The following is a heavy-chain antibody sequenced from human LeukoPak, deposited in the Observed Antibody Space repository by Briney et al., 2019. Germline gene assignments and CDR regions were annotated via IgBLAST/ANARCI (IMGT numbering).Heavy chain of an antibody. D-gene: IGHD6-19*01. J-gene: IGHJ3*02. CDR2: ISSSSSYI. CDR3: ARDYQREQWLDHDAFDI. V-gene: IGHV3-21*01. Sequence: PGGSLRLSCAASEFIFDDHAMHWIRQAPGKGLEWVSSISSSSSYIYYADSVKGRFTISRDNAKNSLYLQMNSLRAEDTAVYYCARDYQREQWLDHDAFDIWGQGTMVTVSS. CDR1: EFIFDDHA.